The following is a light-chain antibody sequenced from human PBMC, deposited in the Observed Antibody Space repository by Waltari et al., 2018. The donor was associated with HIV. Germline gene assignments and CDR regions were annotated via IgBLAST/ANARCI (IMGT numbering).Light chain of an antibody. CDR2: SLD. CDR1: SSIIGSNT. Sequence: QSLLTQTPSASGTPGQRVIVSCSGSSSIIGSNTVTSYQQLPGAAPRLLIHSLDQRPSGVPDRFSGSKSGASASLAISGLQSEDEADYYCAAWDDSLNAYVFGGGTKVTVL. CDR3: AAWDDSLNAYV. V-gene: IGLV1-44*01. J-gene: IGLJ1*01.